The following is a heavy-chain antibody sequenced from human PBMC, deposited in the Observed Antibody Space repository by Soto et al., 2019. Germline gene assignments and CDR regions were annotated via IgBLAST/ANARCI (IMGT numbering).Heavy chain of an antibody. V-gene: IGHV1-69*02. J-gene: IGHJ4*02. D-gene: IGHD5-18*01. CDR2: IIPYLDIT. CDR3: ARDTTY. Sequence: QVKLVQSGAEVKKPGSSVKVSCKASGGTFGTYTISWVRQAPGQGLEWMGRIIPYLDITDYAQKFQGRFTIAADKSTTTAYMELNGLRSEDTAVYFCARDTTYWGQGTLVTVSS. CDR1: GGTFGTYT.